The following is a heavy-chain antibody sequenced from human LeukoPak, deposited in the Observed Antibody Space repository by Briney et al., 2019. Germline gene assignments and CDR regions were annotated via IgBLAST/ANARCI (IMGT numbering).Heavy chain of an antibody. V-gene: IGHV3-23*01. CDR1: GFSFSSHA. D-gene: IGHD1-26*01. CDR3: AKASTPYSGTYPDAFDI. J-gene: IGHJ3*02. CDR2: ISNSGDST. Sequence: GGSLRLSCAASGFSFSSHAMSWVRQAPGKGLEWVSAISNSGDSTYYADSVKGRFTISRDNSKNTLYLQMNSLRADDTAVYYCAKASTPYSGTYPDAFDIWGQGTMVTVSS.